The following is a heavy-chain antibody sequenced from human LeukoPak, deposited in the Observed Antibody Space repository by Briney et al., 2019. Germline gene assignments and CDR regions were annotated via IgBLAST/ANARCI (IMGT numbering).Heavy chain of an antibody. V-gene: IGHV4-4*07. Sequence: SETLSLTCTVSGGSISSYYWSWIRQPAGKGLEWIGRIYTSGSTNYNPSLKSRVTMSVDTSKNQFSLKLSSVTAADTAVYYCAREGFVLTGPAYYYCYMDVWGKGTTVTVSS. CDR3: AREGFVLTGPAYYYCYMDV. J-gene: IGHJ6*03. CDR1: GGSISSYY. CDR2: IYTSGST. D-gene: IGHD3-9*01.